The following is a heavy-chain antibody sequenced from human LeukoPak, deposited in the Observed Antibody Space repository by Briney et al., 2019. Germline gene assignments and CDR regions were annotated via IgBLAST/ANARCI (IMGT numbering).Heavy chain of an antibody. CDR2: IYYSGST. V-gene: IGHV4-30-4*01. D-gene: IGHD6-19*01. J-gene: IGHJ6*02. CDR3: ARVEQWLRYYYGMDV. CDR1: GGSISSGDYY. Sequence: SETLSLTCTVSGGSISSGDYYWSWIRQPPGKGLEWIGYIYYSGSTYYNPSLKSRVTISVDTSKNQFSLKLSSVTAADTAVYYCARVEQWLRYYYGMDVWGQGTTVTVSS.